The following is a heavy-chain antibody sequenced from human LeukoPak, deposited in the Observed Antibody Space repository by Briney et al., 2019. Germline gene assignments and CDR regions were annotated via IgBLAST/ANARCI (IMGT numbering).Heavy chain of an antibody. CDR2: IIPILGIA. D-gene: IGHD6-13*01. CDR3: ARGGGIAAGNWFDP. Sequence: ASVKVSCKVSGSTLTELSMHWVRQAPGEGLEWMGRIIPILGIANYAQKFQGRVTITADKSTSTAYMELSSLRSEDTAVYYCARGGGIAAGNWFDPWGQGTLVTVSS. CDR1: GSTLTELS. V-gene: IGHV1-69*04. J-gene: IGHJ5*02.